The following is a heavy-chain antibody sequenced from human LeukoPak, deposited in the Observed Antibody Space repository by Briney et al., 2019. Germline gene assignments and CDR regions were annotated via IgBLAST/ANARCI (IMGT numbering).Heavy chain of an antibody. J-gene: IGHJ5*02. CDR1: GYTFTGYY. Sequence: ASVKVSCKASGYTFTGYYMHWVRQAPGQGLEWMGWINPNSGGTNYAQKFQGRVTMTRDTSISTAYMELSRLRSDDTAVYYCARDHPRAAASGINWFDPWGQGTLVTVSS. D-gene: IGHD6-13*01. CDR2: INPNSGGT. CDR3: ARDHPRAAASGINWFDP. V-gene: IGHV1-2*02.